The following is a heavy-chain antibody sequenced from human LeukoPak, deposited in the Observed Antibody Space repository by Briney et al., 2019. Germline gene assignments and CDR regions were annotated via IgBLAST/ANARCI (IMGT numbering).Heavy chain of an antibody. CDR1: GFTFSSYA. D-gene: IGHD3-3*01. CDR3: AKGPYHDFWSGPLH. V-gene: IGHV3-23*01. CDR2: ISGSGGST. J-gene: IGHJ4*02. Sequence: GGSLRLSCAASGFTFSSYAMTWVRQAPGKGLEWVSSISGSGGSTYYADSMKGRFTISRDNAKNSLYLQLNSLRAEDTGVFDCAKGPYHDFWSGPLHWSQGTLVTVS.